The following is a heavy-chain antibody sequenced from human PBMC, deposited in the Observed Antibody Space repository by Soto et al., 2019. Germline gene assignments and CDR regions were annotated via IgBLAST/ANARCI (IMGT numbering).Heavy chain of an antibody. CDR2: IKSKTDGGTT. CDR3: TTDPPDYYDSSGYYYDWFDP. V-gene: IGHV3-15*01. D-gene: IGHD3-22*01. J-gene: IGHJ5*02. Sequence: PGGSLRLSCAASGFTFSNAWMSWVRQAPGKGLEWVGRIKSKTDGGTTDYAAPVKGRFTISRDDSKNTLYLQMNSLKTEDTAVYYCTTDPPDYYDSSGYYYDWFDPWGQGTLVTVSS. CDR1: GFTFSNAW.